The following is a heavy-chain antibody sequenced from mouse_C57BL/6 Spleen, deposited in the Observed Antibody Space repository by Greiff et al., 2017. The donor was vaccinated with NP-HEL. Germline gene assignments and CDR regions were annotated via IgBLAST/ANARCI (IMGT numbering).Heavy chain of an antibody. CDR2: IYPSDSET. D-gene: IGHD2-2*01. J-gene: IGHJ2*01. CDR1: GYTFTSYW. CDR3: ARSRGDGYDFDY. V-gene: IGHV1-61*01. Sequence: VQLQQPGAELVRPGSSVKLSCKASGYTFTSYWMDWVTQRPGQGLEWIGNIYPSDSETHYNQKFKDKATLTVDKSSSTAYMQLSSLTSEDSAVYYCARSRGDGYDFDYWGQGTTLTVSS.